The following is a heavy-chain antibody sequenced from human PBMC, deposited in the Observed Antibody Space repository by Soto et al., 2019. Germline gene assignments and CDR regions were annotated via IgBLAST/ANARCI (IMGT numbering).Heavy chain of an antibody. J-gene: IGHJ4*02. D-gene: IGHD5-12*01. V-gene: IGHV4-39*01. CDR2: IYYSGTT. Sequence: SETLSLTCTVSSASISSSSYTWGWIRQPPGKGLEWIGSIYYSGTTYYNPSLNSRVTVSVDTSKNQFSLKVTSVTAADTAVYYCASGLVATLHYWGQGTLVTVSS. CDR3: ASGLVATLHY. CDR1: SASISSSSYT.